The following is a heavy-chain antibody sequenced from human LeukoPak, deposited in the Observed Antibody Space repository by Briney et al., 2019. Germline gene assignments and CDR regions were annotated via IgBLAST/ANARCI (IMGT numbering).Heavy chain of an antibody. Sequence: GESLKISCKGSGYSFTSYWIGWVRQMPGKGLEWMGIIYPGDSDTRYSPSFQGQVTISADKSISTAYLQWSSLKASDTAMYYCARLSIAAAGTPAEYFQHWGQGTLVTVSS. CDR1: GYSFTSYW. CDR3: ARLSIAAAGTPAEYFQH. J-gene: IGHJ1*01. V-gene: IGHV5-51*01. CDR2: IYPGDSDT. D-gene: IGHD6-13*01.